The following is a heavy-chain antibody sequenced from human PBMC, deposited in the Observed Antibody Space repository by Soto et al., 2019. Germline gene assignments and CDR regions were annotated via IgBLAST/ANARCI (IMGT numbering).Heavy chain of an antibody. V-gene: IGHV1-69*13. CDR1: GYTFTSYG. J-gene: IGHJ4*02. Sequence: GASVKVSCKASGYTFTSYGISWVRQAPGQGLEWMGGIIPIFGTANYAQKFQGRVTITADESTSTAYMELSSLRSEDTAVYYCARGQDLGYFQYFDYWGQGTLVTVSS. D-gene: IGHD3-16*01. CDR2: IIPIFGTA. CDR3: ARGQDLGYFQYFDY.